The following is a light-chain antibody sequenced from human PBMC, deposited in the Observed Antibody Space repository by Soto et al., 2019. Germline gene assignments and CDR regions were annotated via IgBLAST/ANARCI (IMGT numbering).Light chain of an antibody. CDR1: SSDVGSYNL. CDR2: DVS. V-gene: IGLV2-14*02. J-gene: IGLJ1*01. CDR3: SSYTSSSTLV. Sequence: PVLTQPASVSGSHGQSITITCTGTSSDVGSYNLVSWYQQHPGKAPKLMIYDVSNRPSGVSNRFSGSKSGNTASLTISGLQAEDEADYYCSSYTSSSTLVFGTGTKVTVL.